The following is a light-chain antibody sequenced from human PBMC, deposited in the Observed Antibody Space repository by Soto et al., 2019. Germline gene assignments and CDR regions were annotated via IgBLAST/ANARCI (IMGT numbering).Light chain of an antibody. CDR3: QPLNSYPRT. CDR1: QDISSY. CDR2: APS. Sequence: DIQLTQSPSFLSASVGDRVTITCRASQDISSYLAWYQQKPGKAPKLLIYAPSTLQSGVPSRLIGSGSGTEFTLTISSLQPEDFATYYCQPLNSYPRTFGQGTKLEIK. J-gene: IGKJ2*01. V-gene: IGKV1-9*01.